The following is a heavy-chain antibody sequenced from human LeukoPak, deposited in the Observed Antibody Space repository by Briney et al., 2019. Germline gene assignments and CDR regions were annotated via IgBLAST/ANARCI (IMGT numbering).Heavy chain of an antibody. D-gene: IGHD2-15*01. CDR2: IYHSGST. CDR3: ARVVVAATPCYFDY. J-gene: IGHJ4*02. V-gene: IGHV4-4*02. CDR1: GGSISSSNW. Sequence: SETLSLTCAVSGGSISSSNWWSWVRQPPGKGLEWIGEIYHSGSTNYNPSLKSRVTTSVDKSKNQFSLKLSSVTAADTAVYYCARVVVAATPCYFDYWGKGTLVTVSS.